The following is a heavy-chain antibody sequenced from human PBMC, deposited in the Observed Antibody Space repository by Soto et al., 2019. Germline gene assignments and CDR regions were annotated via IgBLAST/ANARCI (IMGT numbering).Heavy chain of an antibody. J-gene: IGHJ6*02. CDR1: GFTFSSYA. V-gene: IGHV3-23*01. Sequence: EVQLLESGGGLVQPGGSLRLSCAASGFTFSSYATSWVRQAPGKGLEWVSAISGSGGSTYYADSVKGRFTISRDNSKNTLYLQMNSLRAEDTAVYYCAKSSIAVAGTPKNYYYYGMDVWGQGTTVTVSS. D-gene: IGHD6-19*01. CDR3: AKSSIAVAGTPKNYYYYGMDV. CDR2: ISGSGGST.